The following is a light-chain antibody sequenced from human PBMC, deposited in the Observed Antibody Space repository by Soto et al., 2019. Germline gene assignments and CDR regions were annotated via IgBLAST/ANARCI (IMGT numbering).Light chain of an antibody. Sequence: DIQMTQSPSSLSASVGDRVTITCRASQDIRRYLAWFQQKPGKAPKSLIYDASSLHSGVPSKFSGSASGTDFTLTINSLHPEDLATYYCQQYGRSPFTFGPGTKVD. J-gene: IGKJ3*01. V-gene: IGKV1-16*02. CDR3: QQYGRSPFT. CDR2: DAS. CDR1: QDIRRY.